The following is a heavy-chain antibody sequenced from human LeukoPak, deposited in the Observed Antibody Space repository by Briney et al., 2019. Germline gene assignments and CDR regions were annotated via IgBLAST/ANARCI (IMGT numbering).Heavy chain of an antibody. CDR3: ERDQYSGSNDWFDP. V-gene: IGHV4-38-2*02. Sequence: SETLSLTCTVSGYSISSGYYWGWIRQPPGKGLEWIGSIYHSGSTYYNPSLKSRVTTSVDTSKNQFSLKLSSVTAADTAVYYCERDQYSGSNDWFDPWGQGTLVTVSS. D-gene: IGHD1-26*01. CDR1: GYSISSGYY. CDR2: IYHSGST. J-gene: IGHJ5*02.